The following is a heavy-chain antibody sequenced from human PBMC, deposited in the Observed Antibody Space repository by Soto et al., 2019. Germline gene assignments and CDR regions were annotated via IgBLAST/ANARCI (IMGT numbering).Heavy chain of an antibody. J-gene: IGHJ6*02. D-gene: IGHD2-2*01. Sequence: ASVKVSCKASGYTFTGYYMHWVRQAPGQGLEWMGWINPNSGGTNYAQKFQGWVTMTRDTSISTAYMELSRLRSDDTAVYYCARDASVSSSTYYYYGMDVWGQGTTVTVSS. V-gene: IGHV1-2*04. CDR2: INPNSGGT. CDR1: GYTFTGYY. CDR3: ARDASVSSSTYYYYGMDV.